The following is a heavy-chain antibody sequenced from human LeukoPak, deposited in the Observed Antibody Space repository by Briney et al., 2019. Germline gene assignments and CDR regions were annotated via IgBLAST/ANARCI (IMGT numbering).Heavy chain of an antibody. V-gene: IGHV3-30*18. J-gene: IGHJ6*02. Sequence: QPGRSLRLSCAASGFTFSSYVMHWVRQAPGKGLEWVAVISYDGSNKYYADSVKGRFTNSRDNSKNTLYLQMNSLRAEDTAVYYCAKDIGAESGYSYGYYYYYGMDVWGQGTTVTVSS. CDR3: AKDIGAESGYSYGYYYYYGMDV. D-gene: IGHD5-18*01. CDR1: GFTFSSYV. CDR2: ISYDGSNK.